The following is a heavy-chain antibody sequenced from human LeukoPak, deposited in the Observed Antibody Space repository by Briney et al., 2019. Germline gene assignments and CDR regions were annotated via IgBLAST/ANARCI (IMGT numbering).Heavy chain of an antibody. D-gene: IGHD6-19*01. Sequence: KPSETLSLTCAASGGSISSSSYYGGWIRQSPGKGLEWIANIFYSGSTYYNPSLKSRVTISVDTSKNQFSLKLSSVTAADTAVYYSASQYSSGRYRFDYWGQGTLVTVSS. V-gene: IGHV4-39*01. J-gene: IGHJ4*02. CDR1: GGSISSSSYY. CDR3: ASQYSSGRYRFDY. CDR2: IFYSGST.